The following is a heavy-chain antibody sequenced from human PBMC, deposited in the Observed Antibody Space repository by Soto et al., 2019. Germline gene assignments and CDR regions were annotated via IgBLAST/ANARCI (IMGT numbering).Heavy chain of an antibody. J-gene: IGHJ5*02. Sequence: SETLSLTCTVSGGSISSYYWIWIRQPPGKGLEWIGYSYYSGSTNYNPSLKSRVTISVDNAENSLYLQMNSLRAEDTAVYFCARRNLQLNYFDPWGQGTLVTVSS. D-gene: IGHD1-1*01. CDR3: ARRNLQLNYFDP. CDR1: GGSISSYY. CDR2: SYYSGST. V-gene: IGHV4-59*08.